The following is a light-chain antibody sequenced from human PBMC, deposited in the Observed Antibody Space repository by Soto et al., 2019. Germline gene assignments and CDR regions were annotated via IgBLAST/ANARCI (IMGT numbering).Light chain of an antibody. CDR2: GAS. CDR3: QQYSKWPIT. CDR1: QSVSNN. Sequence: EIVMTQSPATLSVSPGETATLSCRASQSVSNNVAWYQQKPGQAPRLLILGASTRATGIPARFSGSGSGTEFTLSISSLQSEDFAVYYCQQYSKWPITFGQGTRLEIK. V-gene: IGKV3-15*01. J-gene: IGKJ5*01.